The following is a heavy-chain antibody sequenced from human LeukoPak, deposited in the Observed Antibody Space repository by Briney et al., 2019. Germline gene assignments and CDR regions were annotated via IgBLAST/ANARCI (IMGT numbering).Heavy chain of an antibody. CDR3: AVLGYCSSTSCSPPRFDP. D-gene: IGHD2-2*01. J-gene: IGHJ5*02. CDR2: IYYSGST. V-gene: IGHV4-30-4*08. Sequence: SQTLSLTCTVSGGSISSGDYYWSWIRQPPGKGLEWIGYIYYSGSTYYNPSLKSRVTISVDSSKNQFSLKLSSVTAADTAVYYCAVLGYCSSTSCSPPRFDPWGQGTLVTVSS. CDR1: GGSISSGDYY.